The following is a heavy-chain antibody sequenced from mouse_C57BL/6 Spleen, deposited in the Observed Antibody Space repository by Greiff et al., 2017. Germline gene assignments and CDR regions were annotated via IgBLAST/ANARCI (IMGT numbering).Heavy chain of an antibody. D-gene: IGHD3-2*02. J-gene: IGHJ1*03. Sequence: LVESGPGLVKPGASVTISCTASGYSFTDYNMNWVKQIPGKSLEWIGVINPNDGTTSYHQKFKGKSTLTVDKSSSTSYMQLNSLTSEDSAVYYCARELRLWYFDVWGTGTTVTVSS. CDR3: ARELRLWYFDV. CDR2: INPNDGTT. CDR1: GYSFTDYN. V-gene: IGHV1-39*01.